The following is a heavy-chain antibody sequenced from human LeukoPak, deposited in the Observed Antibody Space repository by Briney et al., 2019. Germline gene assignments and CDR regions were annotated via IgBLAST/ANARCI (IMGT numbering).Heavy chain of an antibody. CDR3: AREDFSSSWYGENIDY. V-gene: IGHV4-34*01. Sequence: TSETLSLTCAVYGGSFSGYYWSWIRQPPGKGLEWIGEINHSGSTNYNPSLKSRVTISVDTSKNQFSLKLSSVTAADTAVYYCAREDFSSSWYGENIDYWGQGTLVTVSS. D-gene: IGHD6-13*01. CDR1: GGSFSGYY. J-gene: IGHJ4*02. CDR2: INHSGST.